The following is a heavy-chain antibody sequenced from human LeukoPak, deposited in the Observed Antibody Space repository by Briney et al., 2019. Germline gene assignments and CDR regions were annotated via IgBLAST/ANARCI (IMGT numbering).Heavy chain of an antibody. V-gene: IGHV3-23*01. J-gene: IGHJ4*02. CDR3: AKGPASTWYKYYFDY. D-gene: IGHD6-13*01. CDR1: GFTFSNYA. CDR2: ISGSAGST. Sequence: GGSLRLSCAASGFTFSNYAMSWVRQAPGKGLEWVSAISGSAGSTYYADSVKGRFTISRDNSRNTLYLQMNSLRAEDTALYYCAKGPASTWYKYYFDYWGQGTLVTVPS.